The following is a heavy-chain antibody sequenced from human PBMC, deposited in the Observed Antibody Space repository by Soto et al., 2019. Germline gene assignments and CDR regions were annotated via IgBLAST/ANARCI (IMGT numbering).Heavy chain of an antibody. J-gene: IGHJ4*02. CDR1: GGTFSRYH. Sequence: QVQLVQSGAEVKKPGSSVKVSCKASGGTFSRYHINWVRQAPGQGLEWMGRINPLLGIPNNAQKLQGRVTITADKPTIXAHNELNSLTSEDTAVYYCARQRREDSTNGYNLAYWGQGTLVTVSS. D-gene: IGHD1-1*01. CDR2: INPLLGIP. V-gene: IGHV1-69*02. CDR3: ARQRREDSTNGYNLAY.